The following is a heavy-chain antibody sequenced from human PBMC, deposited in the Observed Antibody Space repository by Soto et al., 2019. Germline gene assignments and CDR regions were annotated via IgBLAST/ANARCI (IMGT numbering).Heavy chain of an antibody. J-gene: IGHJ4*02. CDR1: GYTFATSG. V-gene: IGHV1-18*01. D-gene: IGHD3-22*01. CDR3: ARAGHYYDSSGYAN. Sequence: QVKLVQSGTEVKKPGASMKVSCKASGYTFATSGISWVRQAPGQGLEWMGWISAYNGNTNYEQKLKDRVTMTTDTSTSTAYLELRSLRSDDTAVYYCARAGHYYDSSGYANWGQGTLVTVSS. CDR2: ISAYNGNT.